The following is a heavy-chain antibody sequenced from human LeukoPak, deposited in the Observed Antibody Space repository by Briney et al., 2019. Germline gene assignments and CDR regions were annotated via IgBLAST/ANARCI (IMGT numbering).Heavy chain of an antibody. V-gene: IGHV5-51*01. CDR2: IYPGDSDT. CDR1: GSRFTSDW. J-gene: IGHJ3*02. CDR3: ARRYSSSSGASDAFDI. D-gene: IGHD6-6*01. Sequence: GESLQISCKGSGSRFTSDWIGWVRKMPGKGVEWMGIIYPGDSDTRYSPSFQGQVTISADKSISTADLQWSSLKASDTAMYYCARRYSSSSGASDAFDIWGQGTMVTVSS.